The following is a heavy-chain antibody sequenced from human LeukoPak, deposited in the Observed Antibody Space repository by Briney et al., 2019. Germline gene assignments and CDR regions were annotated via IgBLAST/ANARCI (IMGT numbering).Heavy chain of an antibody. D-gene: IGHD3-22*01. J-gene: IGHJ4*02. Sequence: GGSLRLSCAASGFTFSSYAMSWVRQAPGKGVEWVSAISGSGGSTYYADSVKGRFTISRDNSKNTLYLQMNSLRAEDTAVYYCAKDNSIMIVVVPFDYWGQGTLVTVSS. CDR1: GFTFSSYA. V-gene: IGHV3-23*01. CDR3: AKDNSIMIVVVPFDY. CDR2: ISGSGGST.